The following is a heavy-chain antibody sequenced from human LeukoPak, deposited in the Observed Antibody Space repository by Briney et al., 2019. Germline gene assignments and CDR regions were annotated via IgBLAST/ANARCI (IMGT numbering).Heavy chain of an antibody. CDR3: ARSYHYDILTGFDP. J-gene: IGHJ5*02. Sequence: PGGSLRLSCAASGFTFSSYEMNWVRQAPGKGLEWVSYISTGDNTKYHADSVKGRFTISGDNAKNSLYLQMNSLRAEDTAVYYCARSYHYDILTGFDPWGQGTLVIVSS. V-gene: IGHV3-48*03. CDR2: ISTGDNTK. CDR1: GFTFSSYE. D-gene: IGHD3-9*01.